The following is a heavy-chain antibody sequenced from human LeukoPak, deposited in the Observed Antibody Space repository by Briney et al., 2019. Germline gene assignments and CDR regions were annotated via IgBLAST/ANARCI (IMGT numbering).Heavy chain of an antibody. CDR3: AKDRSGGDYDSSGEELDY. Sequence: GGSLRLSCAAPGFTFSSYAMSWVRQAPGKGLEWVSAISGSGGSTYYADSVKGRFTISRDNSKNTLYLQMNSLRAEDTAVYYCAKDRSGGDYDSSGEELDYWGQGTLVTVSS. J-gene: IGHJ4*02. CDR1: GFTFSSYA. V-gene: IGHV3-23*01. D-gene: IGHD3-22*01. CDR2: ISGSGGST.